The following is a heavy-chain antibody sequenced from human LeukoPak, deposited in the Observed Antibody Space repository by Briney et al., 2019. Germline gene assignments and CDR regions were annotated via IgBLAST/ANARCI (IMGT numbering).Heavy chain of an antibody. CDR3: ARKREGPATGIDY. CDR1: GVSIISTNSY. V-gene: IGHV4-39*07. D-gene: IGHD2-15*01. CDR2: ICSSGRT. Sequence: PSETLSLTCTVSGVSIISTNSYWGWIRQSPRTGLEWIGNICSSGRTYYNPSLNSRVTISIDMSENQFSLKLTSVTAADTAVYYCARKREGPATGIDYWGQGTLVTVSS. J-gene: IGHJ4*02.